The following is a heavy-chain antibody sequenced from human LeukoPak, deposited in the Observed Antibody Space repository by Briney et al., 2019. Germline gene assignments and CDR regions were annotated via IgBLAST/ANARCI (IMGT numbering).Heavy chain of an antibody. CDR2: INPNSGGT. CDR3: ARDKDTAMVTYYFDY. Sequence: ASVKVSCKASGYTFTDYYTHWVRQAPGQGLEWMGWINPNSGGTNYAQKFQGRVTMTRDTSISTAYMELSRLRSDDTAVYYCARDKDTAMVTYYFDYWGQGTLVTVSS. J-gene: IGHJ4*02. V-gene: IGHV1-2*02. D-gene: IGHD5-18*01. CDR1: GYTFTDYY.